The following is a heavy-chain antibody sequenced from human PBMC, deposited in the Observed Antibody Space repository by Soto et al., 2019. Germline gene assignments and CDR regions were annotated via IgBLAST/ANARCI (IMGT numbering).Heavy chain of an antibody. CDR3: ARDLGGQIVDY. CDR1: GYTFTSYG. D-gene: IGHD1-26*01. CDR2: ISGYNVNT. V-gene: IGHV1-18*01. J-gene: IGHJ4*02. Sequence: QVQLVQSGAEVKKPGASVKVSCKASGYTFTSYGISWVRQDPGQGLEWMGWISGYNVNTKYAQKLQGRVTMTTDTSTRTAYMGLRSLRSDEAAVYYWARDLGGQIVDYWGQGTLVTVSS.